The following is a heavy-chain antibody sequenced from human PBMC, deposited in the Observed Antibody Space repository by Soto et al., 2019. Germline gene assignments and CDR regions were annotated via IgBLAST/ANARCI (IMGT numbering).Heavy chain of an antibody. CDR3: NRGSEYDFWSGYL. CDR1: GGTSTRYA. V-gene: IGHV1-69*06. CDR2: IVPMFGTS. Sequence: QERLVQSGAEVRKPGSSVKVSCKVTGGTSTRYAINWVRQAPGQGLEWLGGIVPMFGTSKYAQKFQGRVTMTADTSTNIAYMELRSLRSEDTAVYYCNRGSEYDFWSGYLWGQGTLVSVSS. J-gene: IGHJ4*02. D-gene: IGHD3-3*01.